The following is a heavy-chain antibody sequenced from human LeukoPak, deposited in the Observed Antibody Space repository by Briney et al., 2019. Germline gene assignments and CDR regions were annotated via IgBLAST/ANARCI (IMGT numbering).Heavy chain of an antibody. J-gene: IGHJ4*02. CDR3: ARGLRKWLVKGLGY. Sequence: AESLKISCKGSGYSFTSYWICWGRHMPGKGLEWMGSIYPGDSDTRYSPSLQGRVTISAAKSISTAYLQWSSLKASDTAMYYCARGLRKWLVKGLGYWGQGTLVT. CDR2: IYPGDSDT. V-gene: IGHV5-51*01. CDR1: GYSFTSYW. D-gene: IGHD6-19*01.